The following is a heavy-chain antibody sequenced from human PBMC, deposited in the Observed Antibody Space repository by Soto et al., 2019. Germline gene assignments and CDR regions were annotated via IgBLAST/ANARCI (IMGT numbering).Heavy chain of an antibody. CDR1: GFTFSSYA. J-gene: IGHJ3*02. D-gene: IGHD6-19*01. CDR3: AKVTHSSGWYMGAFDI. CDR2: ISGSGGST. V-gene: IGHV3-23*01. Sequence: EVQLLESGGGLVQPGGSLRLSCAASGFTFSSYAMSWVRQAPGKGLEWVSAISGSGGSTYYADSVKGRFTISRDTSKNTLYLQMNSLRAEDTAVYYCAKVTHSSGWYMGAFDIWGQGTMVTVSS.